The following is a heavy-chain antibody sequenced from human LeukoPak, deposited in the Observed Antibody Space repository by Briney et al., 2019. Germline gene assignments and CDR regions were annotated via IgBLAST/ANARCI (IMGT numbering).Heavy chain of an antibody. CDR1: GYTFTSYY. CDR3: ARISDNYDILTGYTAFDI. J-gene: IGHJ3*02. Sequence: ASVKVSCKASGYTFTSYYMHWVRQAPGQGLEWMGIINPSGGSTSYAQKFQGRVTMTRDTSTSTVYMELSSLRSEDTAVYYCARISDNYDILTGYTAFDIWGQGTMVTVPS. V-gene: IGHV1-46*01. D-gene: IGHD3-9*01. CDR2: INPSGGST.